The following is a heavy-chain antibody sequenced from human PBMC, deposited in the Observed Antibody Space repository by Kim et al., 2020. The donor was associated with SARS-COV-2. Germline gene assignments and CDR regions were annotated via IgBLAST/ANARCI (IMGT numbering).Heavy chain of an antibody. CDR3: ARLRYFFTSGTYSYFGMDV. J-gene: IGHJ6*02. CDR2: INHSGTT. CDR1: GGSFSGYF. V-gene: IGHV4-34*01. D-gene: IGHD3-10*01. Sequence: SETLSLTCGVFGGSFSGYFWSWVRQTPGEGLEWIGEINHSGTTNLNPSLKSRVNISRDMSKNQFSLRLNSVTVADTAVYYCARLRYFFTSGTYSYFGMDVWGQGTTVTVPS.